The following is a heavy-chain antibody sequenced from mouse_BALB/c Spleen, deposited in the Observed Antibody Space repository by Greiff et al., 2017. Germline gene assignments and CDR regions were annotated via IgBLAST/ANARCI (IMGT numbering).Heavy chain of an antibody. CDR1: GFSFSSYS. J-gene: IGHJ4*01. V-gene: IGHV2-6-4*01. CDR3: SSLRSAMDY. Sequence: VQLVESGPGLVAPSQSLSITCTVSGFSFSSYSVHWVRQPPGKGLEWLGMIWGGGSTDYNSALISRLSISKDNSKSQVLLKMNSLQTDDTAMYYCSSLRSAMDYWGQGTSVTVSS. CDR2: IWGGGST.